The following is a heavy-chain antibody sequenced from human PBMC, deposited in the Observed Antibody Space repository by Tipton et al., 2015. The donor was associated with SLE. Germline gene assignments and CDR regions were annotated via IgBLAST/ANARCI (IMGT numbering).Heavy chain of an antibody. V-gene: IGHV4-34*01. CDR1: DYSISDYY. CDR3: ARRGIAVAGIHWYFDL. Sequence: TLSLTCAVSDYSISDYYWSWIRQPPGKGLEWIGEINHSGSTNYNPSLKSRVTISVDTSKNQFSLKLSSVTAADTAVYYCARRGIAVAGIHWYFDLWGRGTLVTVSS. D-gene: IGHD6-19*01. J-gene: IGHJ2*01. CDR2: INHSGST.